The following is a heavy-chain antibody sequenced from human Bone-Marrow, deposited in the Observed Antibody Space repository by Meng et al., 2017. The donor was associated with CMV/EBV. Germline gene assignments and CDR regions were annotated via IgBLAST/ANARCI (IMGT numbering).Heavy chain of an antibody. V-gene: IGHV3-7*01. D-gene: IGHD5-24*01. J-gene: IGHJ3*02. Sequence: GESLKISCAASGFTLSSYWMSWVRQAPGKGLEWVANIKQDGSEKYYVDSVKGRFTISRDNAKNSLYLQMNSLRAEDTAVYYCARDEDGFRPNDAFDIWGQGTMVTVSS. CDR3: ARDEDGFRPNDAFDI. CDR2: IKQDGSEK. CDR1: GFTLSSYW.